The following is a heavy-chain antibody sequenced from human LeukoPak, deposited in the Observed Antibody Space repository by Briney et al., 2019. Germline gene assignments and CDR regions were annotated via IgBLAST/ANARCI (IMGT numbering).Heavy chain of an antibody. D-gene: IGHD3-10*01. V-gene: IGHV3-23*01. Sequence: GGSLRLSCAASGFTFSRYAMSWVRQAPGKGLEWVSVISKRGGRTFYADSVKGRFTTSRDNSKNTLYLQMNSLRAEDTAVYYCAKRASGSGTSLYYFDYWGQGTLVTVSS. CDR3: AKRASGSGTSLYYFDY. CDR1: GFTFSRYA. J-gene: IGHJ4*02. CDR2: ISKRGGRT.